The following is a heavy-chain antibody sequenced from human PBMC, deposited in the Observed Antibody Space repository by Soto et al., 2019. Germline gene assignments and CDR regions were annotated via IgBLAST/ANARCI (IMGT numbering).Heavy chain of an antibody. J-gene: IGHJ4*02. CDR1: GYSFTTQS. D-gene: IGHD2-21*02. V-gene: IGHV1-3*01. CDR2: INGGNGAT. Sequence: QVHLVQSGAEVKRPGASVKVSCKTSGYSFTTQSLNWVRQPPGQSLEWVGWINGGNGATKYSPKFQGRLYITRDASASTAFMELSSLRSEDTAVNYCARGPNCGGDCDWGQGTLVTVSS. CDR3: ARGPNCGGDCD.